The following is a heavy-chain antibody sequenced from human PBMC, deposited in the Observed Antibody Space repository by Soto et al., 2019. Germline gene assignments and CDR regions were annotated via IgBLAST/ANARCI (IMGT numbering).Heavy chain of an antibody. CDR1: GFTFSSYA. CDR3: PKAVARYCISTSCYSVEDDYYYYIDV. J-gene: IGHJ6*03. CDR2: ISGSGGST. Sequence: EVQLLESGGGLVQPGGSLRLSCATSGFTFSSYAMSWDRQAPGKGLEWVSAISGSGGSTYYADSGKGRFTISRDNSKNKLYLKKHSLRAEDTAVYYCPKAVARYCISTSCYSVEDDYYYYIDVCAKGTTVTVSS. V-gene: IGHV3-23*01. D-gene: IGHD2-2*02.